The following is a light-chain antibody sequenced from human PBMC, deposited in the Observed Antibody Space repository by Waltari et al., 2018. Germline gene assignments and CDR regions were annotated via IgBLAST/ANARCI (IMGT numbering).Light chain of an antibody. Sequence: EIVMTQSPATLSVSRGASAPVSCRASLSIDDSLAWYQQKPGQPPRLLIHGASTRDTGIPVRFSGSGSGTDFTLTITGLQSEDFAVYFCQQYNQWPLTFGRGTKVEIK. V-gene: IGKV3-15*01. CDR3: QQYNQWPLT. CDR1: LSIDDS. J-gene: IGKJ4*01. CDR2: GAS.